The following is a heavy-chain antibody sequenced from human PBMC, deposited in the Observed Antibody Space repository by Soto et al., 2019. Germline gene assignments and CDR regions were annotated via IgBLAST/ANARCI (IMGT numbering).Heavy chain of an antibody. CDR3: AREAPKYYDFWSGYPPSQYGMDV. Sequence: ASVKVSCKASGGTFSSYAISWVRQAPVQGLEWMGGIIPIFGTANYAQKFQGRVTITADESTSTAYMELSSLRSEDTAVYYCAREAPKYYDFWSGYPPSQYGMDVWGQGTTVTVSS. CDR2: IIPIFGTA. D-gene: IGHD3-3*01. CDR1: GGTFSSYA. J-gene: IGHJ6*02. V-gene: IGHV1-69*13.